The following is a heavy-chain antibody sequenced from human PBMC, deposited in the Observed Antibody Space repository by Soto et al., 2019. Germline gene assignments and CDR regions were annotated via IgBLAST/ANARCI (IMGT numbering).Heavy chain of an antibody. CDR1: GYTFTSYD. D-gene: IGHD6-13*01. Sequence: GASVKVSCKASGYTFTSYDINWVRQATGQGLEWMGWMNPNSGNTGYAQKFQGRVTMTRNTSISTAYMELSSLRSEDTAVYYCARGWWSPRKRIAAAVPAEAFDIWGQGTMVTVSS. J-gene: IGHJ3*02. CDR2: MNPNSGNT. V-gene: IGHV1-8*01. CDR3: ARGWWSPRKRIAAAVPAEAFDI.